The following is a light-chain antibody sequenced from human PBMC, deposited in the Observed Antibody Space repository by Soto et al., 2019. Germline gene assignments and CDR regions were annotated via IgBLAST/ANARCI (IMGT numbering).Light chain of an antibody. CDR1: SSNIGAGYD. CDR2: ANT. CDR3: QSYDSNLSGYV. Sequence: QSVLTQPPSVSGAPGQSVTISCTGSSSNIGAGYDIHWYQHVPGTAPKLLIYANTNRPSGVPGRFSGSKSGTSASLAITGLRAEDEDDDYCQSYDSNLSGYVFGFGTKLTVL. V-gene: IGLV1-40*01. J-gene: IGLJ1*01.